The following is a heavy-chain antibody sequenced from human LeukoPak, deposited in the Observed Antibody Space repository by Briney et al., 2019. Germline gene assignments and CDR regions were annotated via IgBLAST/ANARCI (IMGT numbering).Heavy chain of an antibody. D-gene: IGHD3-10*01. V-gene: IGHV3-21*01. J-gene: IGHJ5*02. CDR3: ARSGGPGTYHQLRYNWFDP. CDR1: GFTLSYYH. CDR2: ITTISHYI. Sequence: GGSLRLYCAASGFTLSYYHMNWVRQAPGKGLEWLSSITTISHYIYYAGAVRCRFTISRHNAKNSLYLQMNSVRGEDTAVYYCARSGGPGTYHQLRYNWFDPWGQGTLVTVSS.